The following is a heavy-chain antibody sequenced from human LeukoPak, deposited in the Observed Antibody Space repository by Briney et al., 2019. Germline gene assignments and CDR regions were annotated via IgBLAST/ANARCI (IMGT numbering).Heavy chain of an antibody. CDR2: INPNSGGT. V-gene: IGHV1-2*02. J-gene: IGHJ4*02. Sequence: ASVKVSCKASGYTFTGYYMHWVRQAPGQGLEWMGWINPNSGGTNYAQKFQGRVTMTRDTSISTAYMELSRLRSDDTAVYYCARDHEATGIAAAGTGYWGQGTLVTVSS. CDR1: GYTFTGYY. CDR3: ARDHEATGIAAAGTGY. D-gene: IGHD6-13*01.